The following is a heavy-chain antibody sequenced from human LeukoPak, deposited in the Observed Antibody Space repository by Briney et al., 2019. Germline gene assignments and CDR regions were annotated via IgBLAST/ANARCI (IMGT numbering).Heavy chain of an antibody. CDR1: GFTFSGSS. V-gene: IGHV3-33*01. Sequence: GGSLRLSCAASGFTFSGSSMHWVRQAPGKGLEWVAVIWYDGSNKNYVDSVKGRFTISRDNPKNTLYLQINSLRAEDTAVYYCTRGKNFRADAFDIWGQGTMVTVSS. CDR2: IWYDGSNK. D-gene: IGHD2/OR15-2a*01. CDR3: TRGKNFRADAFDI. J-gene: IGHJ3*02.